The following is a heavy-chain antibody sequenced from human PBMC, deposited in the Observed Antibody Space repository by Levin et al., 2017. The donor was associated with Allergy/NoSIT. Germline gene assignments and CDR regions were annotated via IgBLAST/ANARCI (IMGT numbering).Heavy chain of an antibody. V-gene: IGHV3-33*01. CDR1: GFTFSSYG. CDR2: IWYDGSNK. Sequence: LSLTCAASGFTFSSYGMHWVRQAPGKGLEWVAVIWYDGSNKYYADSVKGRFTISRDNSKNTLYLQMNSLRAEDTAVYYCARVSNVDGYNLDYWGQGTLVTVSS. J-gene: IGHJ4*02. CDR3: ARVSNVDGYNLDY. D-gene: IGHD5-24*01.